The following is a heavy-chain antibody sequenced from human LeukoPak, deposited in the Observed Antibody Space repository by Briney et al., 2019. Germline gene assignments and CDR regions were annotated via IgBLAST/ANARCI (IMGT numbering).Heavy chain of an antibody. CDR2: IYYSGST. J-gene: IGHJ4*02. CDR3: ARGSSSWPESDY. D-gene: IGHD6-13*01. Sequence: PSETLSLTCAVSGYSISSGYYWGWIRQPPGKGLEWIGYIYYSGSTNYNPSLKSRVTISVDTSKNQFSLKLSSVTAADTAVYYCARGSSSWPESDYWGQGTLVTVSS. CDR1: GYSISSGYY. V-gene: IGHV4-61*01.